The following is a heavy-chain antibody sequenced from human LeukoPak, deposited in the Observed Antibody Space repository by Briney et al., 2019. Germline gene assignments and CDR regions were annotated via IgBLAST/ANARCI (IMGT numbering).Heavy chain of an antibody. CDR1: AGTFSSYA. J-gene: IGHJ4*02. CDR3: ARTRSSEVGDYDY. CDR2: IIPIFGTA. Sequence: ASVKVSCQPSAGTFSSYAISGVRQAPGQGLEWMGGIIPIFGTANYAQKFQGRVTITADESTSTAYMELSSLRSEDTAVYYCARTRSSEVGDYDYWGQGTLVTVSS. V-gene: IGHV1-69*01. D-gene: IGHD1-26*01.